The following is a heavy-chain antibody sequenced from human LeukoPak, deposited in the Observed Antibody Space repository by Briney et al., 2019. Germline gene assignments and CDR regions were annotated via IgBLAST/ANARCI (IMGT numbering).Heavy chain of an antibody. D-gene: IGHD4-17*01. CDR3: AKDRVFYGDYFDY. CDR1: GFTFSSYA. J-gene: IGHJ4*02. CDR2: ISGSGGST. Sequence: GGSLRLSCAASGFTFSSYAMSWVRQAPGKGLERVSAISGSGGSTYYADSVKGRFTISRDNSKNTLYLQMNSLRAEDTAVYYCAKDRVFYGDYFDYWGQGTLVTVSS. V-gene: IGHV3-23*01.